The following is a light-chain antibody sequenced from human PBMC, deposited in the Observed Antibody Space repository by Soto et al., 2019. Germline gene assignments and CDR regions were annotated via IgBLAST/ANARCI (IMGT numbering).Light chain of an antibody. V-gene: IGKV1-5*01. Sequence: DIHMTQSPSTLPASVGDRVTITCRASQSISNWLAWYQQKPGKAPNLLIYDASSLQSGVPSRFSGSGFGTEFTLTISSLQPGDFATYYCQQYSSRSTFGQGTKVDNK. CDR3: QQYSSRST. CDR1: QSISNW. CDR2: DAS. J-gene: IGKJ1*01.